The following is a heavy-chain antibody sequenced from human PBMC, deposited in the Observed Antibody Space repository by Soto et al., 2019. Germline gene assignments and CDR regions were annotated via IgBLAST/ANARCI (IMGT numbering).Heavy chain of an antibody. J-gene: IGHJ4*02. CDR1: GFTFSSYA. CDR3: AKGWKVLTGSSPFDN. CDR2: VSSSGGST. V-gene: IGHV3-23*01. Sequence: GGSLRLSCAASGFTFSSYAMNWVRQTPGKGLEWVSTVSSSGGSTYYADSVKGRFAISRDNSKNTVYVQMNSLRAEDTAVYYCAKGWKVLTGSSPFDNWGQGTLVTVSS. D-gene: IGHD3-9*01.